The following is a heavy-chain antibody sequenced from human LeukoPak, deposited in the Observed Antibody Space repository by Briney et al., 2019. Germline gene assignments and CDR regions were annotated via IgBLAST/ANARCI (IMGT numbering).Heavy chain of an antibody. J-gene: IGHJ4*02. CDR1: GFTFSSYG. V-gene: IGHV3-30*03. D-gene: IGHD2-21*02. Sequence: GGSLRLSCAASGFTFSSYGMHWVRQAPGKGLEWVAVISYDGSNKYYADSVKGRFTISRDNSKNTLYLQMNSLRAEDTAVYYCARDRSCGGDCRQGIADYWGQGTLVTVSS. CDR2: ISYDGSNK. CDR3: ARDRSCGGDCRQGIADY.